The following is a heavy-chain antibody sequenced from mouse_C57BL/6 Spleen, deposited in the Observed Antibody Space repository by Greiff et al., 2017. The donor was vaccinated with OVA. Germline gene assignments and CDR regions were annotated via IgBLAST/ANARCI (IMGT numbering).Heavy chain of an antibody. J-gene: IGHJ2*01. V-gene: IGHV5-4*01. CDR1: GFTFSSYA. D-gene: IGHD1-1*01. Sequence: DVQLVESGGGLVKPGGSLKLSCAASGFTFSSYAMSWVRQTPEKRLEWVATISDGGSYTYYPDNVKGRFTISRDNAKNNLYLQMSHLKSEDTAMYYCARGTTVVGDYFDYWGQGTTLTVSS. CDR2: ISDGGSYT. CDR3: ARGTTVVGDYFDY.